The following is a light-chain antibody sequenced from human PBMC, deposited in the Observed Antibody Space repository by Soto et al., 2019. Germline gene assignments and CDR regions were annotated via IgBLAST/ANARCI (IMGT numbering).Light chain of an antibody. Sequence: DVQLTQSPSPLSASVGDRVSISCRASRAITNHLNWYQQKPGKAPLLLVFAASTLETGVPSRFSGSGSVTHFTLTIDNLQPDDVATYFCHPNYITPLPFGGGTNVEI. J-gene: IGKJ4*01. CDR1: RAITNH. CDR2: AAS. V-gene: IGKV1-39*01. CDR3: HPNYITPLP.